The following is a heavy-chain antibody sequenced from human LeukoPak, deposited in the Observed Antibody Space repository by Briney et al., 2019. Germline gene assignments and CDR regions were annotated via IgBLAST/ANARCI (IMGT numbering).Heavy chain of an antibody. Sequence: QAGGSLRLSCAASGFTFNNYAMNWVRQAPGRGLEWVSSISGSGASTYYADSVKGRFTISRDNSRNTLYLQMSSLRAEDTAVYYCAKSHSVAVAGTYSTYYFDSWGQGTLVTVSS. CDR3: AKSHSVAVAGTYSTYYFDS. J-gene: IGHJ4*02. D-gene: IGHD6-19*01. CDR2: ISGSGAST. CDR1: GFTFNNYA. V-gene: IGHV3-23*01.